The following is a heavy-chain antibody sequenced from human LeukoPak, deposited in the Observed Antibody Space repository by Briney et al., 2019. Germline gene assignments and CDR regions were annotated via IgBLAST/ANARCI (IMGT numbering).Heavy chain of an antibody. Sequence: PGGSLRLSCIASGFNFNAYAMNWVRQAPGEGLEWVATIQYDGLYKYYIDSVKGRFTISRDNSRSTLYLQMNSLRAEDSAVYYCTKDVSSSREGPGYWGQGTPVIVSS. CDR2: IQYDGLYK. J-gene: IGHJ4*02. D-gene: IGHD6-13*01. CDR3: TKDVSSSREGPGY. V-gene: IGHV3-30*02. CDR1: GFNFNAYA.